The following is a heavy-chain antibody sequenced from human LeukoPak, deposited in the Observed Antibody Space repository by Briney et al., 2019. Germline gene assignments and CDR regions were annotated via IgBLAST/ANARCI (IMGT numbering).Heavy chain of an antibody. D-gene: IGHD3/OR15-3a*01. Sequence: SETLSLTCTVSGGSISSYYWSWIRQPPGKGLEWIGYIYYSGSTNYNPSLKSRVTISVDTSKNQFSLKLSSVTAADTAVYYCARDAKQGLDAFDIWGQGTMVTVSS. J-gene: IGHJ3*02. CDR1: GGSISSYY. V-gene: IGHV4-59*01. CDR2: IYYSGST. CDR3: ARDAKQGLDAFDI.